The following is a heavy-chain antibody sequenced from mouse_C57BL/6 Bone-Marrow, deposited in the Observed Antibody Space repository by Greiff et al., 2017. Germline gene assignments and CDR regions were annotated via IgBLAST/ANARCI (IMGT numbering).Heavy chain of an antibody. Sequence: EVKLLESGGGLVKPGGSLKLSCAASGFTFSSYTMSWVRQTPEKRLEWVATISGGGGNTYYPDSVKGRFTISRDNAKNTLYLQMSSLRSEDKALYYCGRLLLFAYWGQGTLVTVSA. CDR1: GFTFSSYT. V-gene: IGHV5-9*01. CDR2: ISGGGGNT. J-gene: IGHJ3*01. CDR3: GRLLLFAY. D-gene: IGHD1-1*02.